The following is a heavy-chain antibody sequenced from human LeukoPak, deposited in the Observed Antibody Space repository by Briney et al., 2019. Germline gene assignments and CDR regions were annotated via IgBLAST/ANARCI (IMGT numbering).Heavy chain of an antibody. CDR2: INPNSGGT. Sequence: ASVKVSCKASGYTFTGYYIHWVRLAPGQGLEWLGWINPNSGGTNYAQKFQGRVTMTRDTSISTAYMELSRLRSDDTAMYYCARDRGSDSSGYHTFDYWGQGTLVTVSS. CDR3: ARDRGSDSSGYHTFDY. CDR1: GYTFTGYY. V-gene: IGHV1-2*02. D-gene: IGHD3-22*01. J-gene: IGHJ4*02.